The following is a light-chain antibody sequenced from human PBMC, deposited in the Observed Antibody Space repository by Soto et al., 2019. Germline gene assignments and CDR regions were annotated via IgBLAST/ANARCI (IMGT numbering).Light chain of an antibody. CDR3: QHYNSYSGA. J-gene: IGKJ1*01. Sequence: DIQMTQSPSTLSGSVGDRVTSTCRASQTISSWLAWYQQKPGKAPKLMIYKASTLKSGVPSRFSGSGSGTDFTLTISSLQPDDFETYYCQHYNSYSGAFGQGTKVDIK. CDR2: KAS. CDR1: QTISSW. V-gene: IGKV1-5*03.